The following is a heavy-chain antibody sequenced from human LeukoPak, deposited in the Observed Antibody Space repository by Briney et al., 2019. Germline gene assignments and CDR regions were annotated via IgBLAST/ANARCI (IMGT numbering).Heavy chain of an antibody. Sequence: GGSLRLSCAAPGFTFSSYWMHWVRQAPGKGLVWVSRINSDGSSTSYADSVKGRFTISRDSAKNTLYLQMNSLRAEDTAVYYCAREIVEMAPEAAFDIWGQGTMVTVSS. CDR3: AREIVEMAPEAAFDI. D-gene: IGHD5-24*01. CDR2: INSDGSST. V-gene: IGHV3-74*01. J-gene: IGHJ3*02. CDR1: GFTFSSYW.